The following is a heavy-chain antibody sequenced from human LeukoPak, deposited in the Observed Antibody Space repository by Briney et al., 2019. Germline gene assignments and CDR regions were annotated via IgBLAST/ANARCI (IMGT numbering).Heavy chain of an antibody. V-gene: IGHV4-38-2*02. CDR1: GYSISSGYY. CDR2: IYHSGST. Sequence: PSETLSLTCTVSGYSISSGYYWGWIRQPPGKGLEWIGSIYHSGSTYYNPSLKSRVTISVDTSKNQFSLKLSSVTAADTAVYYCARWGDYGRTFDYWGQGTLVTVSS. D-gene: IGHD4-17*01. J-gene: IGHJ4*02. CDR3: ARWGDYGRTFDY.